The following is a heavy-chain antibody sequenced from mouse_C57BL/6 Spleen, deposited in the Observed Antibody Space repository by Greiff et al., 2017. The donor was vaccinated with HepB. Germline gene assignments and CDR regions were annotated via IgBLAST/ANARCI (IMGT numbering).Heavy chain of an antibody. CDR2: IYPGDGDT. Sequence: QVQLQQSGAELVKPGASVKISCKASGYAFSSYWMNWVKQRPGKGLEWIGQIYPGDGDTNYNGKFKGKATLTADKSSSTAYMQLSSLTSEDSAVYFCARSRSPPYYFDYWGQGTTLTVSS. V-gene: IGHV1-80*01. J-gene: IGHJ2*01. CDR3: ARSRSPPYYFDY. CDR1: GYAFSSYW.